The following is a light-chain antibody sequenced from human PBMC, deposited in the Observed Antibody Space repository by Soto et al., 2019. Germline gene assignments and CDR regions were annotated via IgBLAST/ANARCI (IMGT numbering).Light chain of an antibody. CDR2: STN. J-gene: IGLJ2*01. CDR3: ATWDDSVTGVV. CDR1: SSNIGRNY. V-gene: IGLV1-44*01. Sequence: QLVLTQPPSASGTPGQRVTISCSGSSSNIGRNYVTWYQQVPGTAPKLLIYSTNQRPSGVPDRFSGSKSGTSASLAISGLLSEDEADYHCATWDDSVTGVVFGGGTKLTVL.